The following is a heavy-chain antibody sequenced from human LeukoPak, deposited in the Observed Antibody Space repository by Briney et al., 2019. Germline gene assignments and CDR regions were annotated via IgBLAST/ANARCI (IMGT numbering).Heavy chain of an antibody. V-gene: IGHV4-30-4*01. Sequence: PSETLSLTCTVSGGSISSGDYYWSWLRQPPGKGLEWIGYIYYSGSTYYNPSLKSRVTISVDTSKNQFSLKLSSVTAADTAVYYCARGFGEYLYYYDSSGYYYLDYWGQGTLVTVSS. CDR3: ARGFGEYLYYYDSSGYYYLDY. J-gene: IGHJ4*02. D-gene: IGHD3-22*01. CDR1: GGSISSGDYY. CDR2: IYYSGST.